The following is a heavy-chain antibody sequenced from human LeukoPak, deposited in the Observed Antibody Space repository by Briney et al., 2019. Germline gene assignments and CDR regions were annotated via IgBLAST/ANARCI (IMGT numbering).Heavy chain of an antibody. CDR3: ATDLSGYSNGYALDY. CDR1: GHTLADLP. J-gene: IGHJ4*02. Sequence: ASVKVSGKVSGHTLADLPMNWVRQAPGKGLEWLGGYDPEDGETKYAQKFQGRVTMTEDTSTDIAYMEMSSLRSEDTAVYYCATDLSGYSNGYALDYWGQGTLVTVSS. CDR2: YDPEDGET. D-gene: IGHD5-18*01. V-gene: IGHV1-24*01.